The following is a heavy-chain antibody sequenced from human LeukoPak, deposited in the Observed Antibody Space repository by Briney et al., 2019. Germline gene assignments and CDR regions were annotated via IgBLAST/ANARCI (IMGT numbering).Heavy chain of an antibody. J-gene: IGHJ5*02. V-gene: IGHV1-8*03. CDR2: MNPNSGNT. D-gene: IGHD6-13*01. Sequence: ASVKVSCKASGYTFTSYDINWVRQATGQGLEWMGWMNPNSGNTGYAQKFQGRVTITRNTSISTAYMELSSLRSEDTAVYYCARGRLGYSSSWYRGGNNWFDPWGQGTLVTVSS. CDR3: ARGRLGYSSSWYRGGNNWFDP. CDR1: GYTFTSYD.